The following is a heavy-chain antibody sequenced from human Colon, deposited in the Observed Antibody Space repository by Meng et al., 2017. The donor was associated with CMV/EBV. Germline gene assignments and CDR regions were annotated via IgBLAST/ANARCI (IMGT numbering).Heavy chain of an antibody. CDR3: ARDPAGMVMHNARGYFDS. CDR1: GDSIRGFY. D-gene: IGHD2-8*01. CDR2: VYNSEST. V-gene: IGHV4-59*01. Sequence: SETLSLTCTVSGDSIRGFYWNWIRQSPGEGLEWIGYVYNSESTNYNPSLKSRVTISGDPSKNQISLRLTSVTAADTAVYFCARDPAGMVMHNARGYFDSWGQGTLVTVSS. J-gene: IGHJ4*02.